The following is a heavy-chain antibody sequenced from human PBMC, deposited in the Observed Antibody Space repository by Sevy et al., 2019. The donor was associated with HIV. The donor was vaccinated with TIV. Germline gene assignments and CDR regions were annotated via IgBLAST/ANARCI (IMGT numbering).Heavy chain of an antibody. CDR1: GFTFNGCS. V-gene: IGHV3-21*01. D-gene: IGHD2-21*02. CDR3: ARERAADSGGDWYPSGMDV. CDR2: ISSSSHYK. J-gene: IGHJ6*02. Sequence: GGSLRLSCAASGFTFNGCSLNWVRQAPGKGLEWVSSISSSSHYKYYMDSVKGRFTISRDNAKNSLYLQMNSLRAEDMAVYYCARERAADSGGDWYPSGMDVWGQGTTVTVSS.